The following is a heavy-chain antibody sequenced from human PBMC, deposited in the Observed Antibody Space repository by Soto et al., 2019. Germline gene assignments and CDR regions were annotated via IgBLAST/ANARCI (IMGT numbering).Heavy chain of an antibody. V-gene: IGHV3-21*01. Sequence: VLSISSSSSYIYYADSVKGRFTISRDNAKNSLYLQMNSLRDEDTAVYYCARDGEGYYDFWSGYGYWFDPCGQGNLVT. CDR3: ARDGEGYYDFWSGYGYWFDP. CDR2: ISSSSSYI. D-gene: IGHD3-3*01. J-gene: IGHJ5*02.